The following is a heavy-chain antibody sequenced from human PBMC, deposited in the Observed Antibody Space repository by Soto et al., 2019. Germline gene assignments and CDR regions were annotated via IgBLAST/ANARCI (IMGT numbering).Heavy chain of an antibody. CDR3: AGWPQRRVVPAAIVAFDI. CDR1: GGSFSGYY. D-gene: IGHD2-2*02. V-gene: IGHV4-34*01. Sequence: PSETLSLTCAVYGGSFSGYYWSRIRQPPGKGLEWIGEINHSGSTNYNPSLKSRVTISVDTSKNRFSLKLSSVTAADTAVYYCAGWPQRRVVPAAIVAFDIWGQGTMVTVS. CDR2: INHSGST. J-gene: IGHJ3*02.